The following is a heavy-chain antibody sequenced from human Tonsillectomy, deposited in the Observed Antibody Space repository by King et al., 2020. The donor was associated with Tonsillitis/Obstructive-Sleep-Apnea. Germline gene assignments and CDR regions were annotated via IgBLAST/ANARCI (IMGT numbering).Heavy chain of an antibody. V-gene: IGHV3-48*03. D-gene: IGHD3-3*01. J-gene: IGHJ6*02. CDR2: ISSSDSTI. CDR3: AREGENYDFWSGYYTSSYYYGMDV. Sequence: VQLVESGGGLVQPGGSLRLSCAASGFTFSSYEMNWVRQAPGKGLEWVSYISSSDSTIYYADSVKGRFTISRDNAKNSLYLQMNSLRAEDTAVYYCAREGENYDFWSGYYTSSYYYGMDVWGQGTTVTVSS. CDR1: GFTFSSYE.